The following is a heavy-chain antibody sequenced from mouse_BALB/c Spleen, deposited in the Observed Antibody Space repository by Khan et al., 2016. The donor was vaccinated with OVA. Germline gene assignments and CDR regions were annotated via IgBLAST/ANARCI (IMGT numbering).Heavy chain of an antibody. V-gene: IGHV1-5*01. CDR2: IYPGNSDN. J-gene: IGHJ3*01. D-gene: IGHD1-3*01. Sequence: EVQLQQSGTVLARPGASVKMSCKASGFSFTSYLIHWVKQRPGQGLEWIGDIYPGNSDNTYNQTFTDQAQLTAGTSANTAYMDLSSLTNEDSAVYYCARVGYSSCAYWGQGTLVTVSA. CDR1: GFSFTSYL. CDR3: ARVGYSSCAY.